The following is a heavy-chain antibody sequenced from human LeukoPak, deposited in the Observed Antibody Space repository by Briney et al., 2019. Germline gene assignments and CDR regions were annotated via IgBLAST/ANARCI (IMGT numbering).Heavy chain of an antibody. Sequence: VAVNVSCKASGHTFTSYYMHWVRQAPGQGLEWMGIINPIGGSTIYAQKFQGRVTMTRDTSTSTVYMELSSLRSEDTAVYYCARALRMATIPGVNMNYFDYWGQGTLVTVSS. CDR1: GHTFTSYY. CDR3: ARALRMATIPGVNMNYFDY. CDR2: INPIGGST. J-gene: IGHJ4*02. V-gene: IGHV1-46*01. D-gene: IGHD5-24*01.